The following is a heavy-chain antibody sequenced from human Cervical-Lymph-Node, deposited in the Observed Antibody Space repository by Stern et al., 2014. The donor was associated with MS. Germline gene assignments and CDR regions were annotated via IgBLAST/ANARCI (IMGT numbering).Heavy chain of an antibody. CDR1: GYSFTRDW. V-gene: IGHV5-51*03. Sequence: EVQLLESGAEVKKPGESLKISCKGSGYSFTRDWIGWVRQTPGKGLEWMGVLYLGDSETRYSPSFQGQVTISADKSISTAYLQWSSLKASDTAMYYCARLPDSGGWYGIWYFDLWGRGTLVTVSS. CDR2: LYLGDSET. J-gene: IGHJ2*01. CDR3: ARLPDSGGWYGIWYFDL. D-gene: IGHD6-19*01.